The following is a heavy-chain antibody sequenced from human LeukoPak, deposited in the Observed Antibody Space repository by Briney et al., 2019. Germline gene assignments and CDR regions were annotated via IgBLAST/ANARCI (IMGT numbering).Heavy chain of an antibody. D-gene: IGHD3-22*01. V-gene: IGHV7-4-1*02. CDR2: INTNTGNP. Sequence: ASVKVSCKASGGTFSSYAISWVRQAPGQGLEWMGWINTNTGNPTYAQGFTGRFVFSLDTSVSTAYLQISSLKAEDTAVYYCARAAAATYYYDSSGRTRFDPWGQGTLVTVSS. J-gene: IGHJ5*02. CDR3: ARAAAATYYYDSSGRTRFDP. CDR1: GGTFSSYA.